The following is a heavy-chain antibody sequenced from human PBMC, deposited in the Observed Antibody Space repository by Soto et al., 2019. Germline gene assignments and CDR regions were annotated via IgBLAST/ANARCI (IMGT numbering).Heavy chain of an antibody. V-gene: IGHV4-34*01. CDR1: GGSFSGYY. Sequence: PSETLSLTCAVYGGSFSGYYWSWIRQPPGKGLEWIGEINHSGSTNYNPSLKSRVTLSVDTSKNQFSLKLSSVTAADTAVYYCARARHIVVVTALYYYYYGMDVWGQGTTVTVSS. CDR2: INHSGST. D-gene: IGHD2-21*02. CDR3: ARARHIVVVTALYYYYYGMDV. J-gene: IGHJ6*02.